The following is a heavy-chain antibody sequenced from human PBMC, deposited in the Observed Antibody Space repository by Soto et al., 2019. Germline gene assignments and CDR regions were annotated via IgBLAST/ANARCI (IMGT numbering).Heavy chain of an antibody. J-gene: IGHJ4*02. CDR3: AKGRQRIMAGYSYGYVPCDY. CDR1: GFTFSSYA. V-gene: IGHV3-23*01. Sequence: PGGSLRLSCAASGFTFSSYAMSWVRQAPGKGLEWVSAISGSGGSTYYADSVKGRFTISRDNSKNTLYLQMNSLRAEDTAVYYCAKGRQRIMAGYSYGYVPCDYWGQGTLVTVSS. CDR2: ISGSGGST. D-gene: IGHD5-18*01.